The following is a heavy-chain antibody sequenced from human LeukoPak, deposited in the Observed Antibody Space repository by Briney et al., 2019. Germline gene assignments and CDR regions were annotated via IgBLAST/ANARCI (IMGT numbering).Heavy chain of an antibody. CDR3: AAGDIVVVPAAAFYYYYGMDV. V-gene: IGHV1-58*01. CDR1: GFTFTSSA. D-gene: IGHD2-2*01. CDR2: IVVGSGNT. Sequence: GASVKVSCTASGFTFTSSAVQWVRQARGQRLEWIGWIVVGSGNTNYAQKFQERVTITRDMSTSTAYMELSSLRSEDTAVYYCAAGDIVVVPAAAFYYYYGMDVWGQGTTVTVSS. J-gene: IGHJ6*02.